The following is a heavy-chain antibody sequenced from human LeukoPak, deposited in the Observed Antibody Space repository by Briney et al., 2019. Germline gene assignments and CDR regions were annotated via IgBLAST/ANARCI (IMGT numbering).Heavy chain of an antibody. CDR1: GFTFSSYS. V-gene: IGHV3-48*01. D-gene: IGHD6-19*01. J-gene: IGHJ4*02. CDR3: ARDPRQWLAPFDY. Sequence: GGSLRLSCAASGFTFSSYSMNWVRQAPGKGLEWVSYISSSSSTIYYADSVKGRFTISRDNAKSSLYLQMNSLRAEDTAVYYCARDPRQWLAPFDYWGQGTLVTVSS. CDR2: ISSSSSTI.